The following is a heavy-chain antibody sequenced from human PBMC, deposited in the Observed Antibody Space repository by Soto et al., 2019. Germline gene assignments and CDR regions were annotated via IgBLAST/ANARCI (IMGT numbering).Heavy chain of an antibody. CDR3: AKATSYSGYSSGWGFDY. Sequence: PGGSLRLSCAASGFTVSSNYMSCVRQFPGKGLEWVSGISGSGDDTYYADSVKGRFTISRDNSKNTLFLQMNRLRGDDTALYYCAKATSYSGYSSGWGFDYWGQGTLVTVSS. CDR2: ISGSGDDT. J-gene: IGHJ4*02. CDR1: GFTVSSNY. D-gene: IGHD6-19*01. V-gene: IGHV3-23*01.